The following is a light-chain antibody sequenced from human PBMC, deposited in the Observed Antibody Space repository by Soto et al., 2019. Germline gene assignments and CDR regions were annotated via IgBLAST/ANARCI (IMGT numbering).Light chain of an antibody. V-gene: IGKV1-27*01. Sequence: DIQMTQSPSTLSASVGDRVTITCRASQSLSNRLAWYQQKPGKVPKLLIYAASTLQSGVPSRFSGSGSGTDFTLTISSLQPEDVATYYCQKYNSAPRTFGQGTKVDIK. J-gene: IGKJ1*01. CDR3: QKYNSAPRT. CDR2: AAS. CDR1: QSLSNR.